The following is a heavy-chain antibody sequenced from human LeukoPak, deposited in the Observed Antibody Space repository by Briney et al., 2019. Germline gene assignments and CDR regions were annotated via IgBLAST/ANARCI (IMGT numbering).Heavy chain of an antibody. CDR2: IRYDGSNK. J-gene: IGHJ3*02. Sequence: PGGSLRLSCAASGFTFSSYGMHWVRQAPGKGLEWVAFIRYDGSNKYYADSVKGRFTISRDNSKNTLYLQMNSLRAEGTAVYYCARTEDSGSAFDIWGQGTMVTVSS. CDR1: GFTFSSYG. V-gene: IGHV3-30*02. CDR3: ARTEDSGSAFDI. D-gene: IGHD1-14*01.